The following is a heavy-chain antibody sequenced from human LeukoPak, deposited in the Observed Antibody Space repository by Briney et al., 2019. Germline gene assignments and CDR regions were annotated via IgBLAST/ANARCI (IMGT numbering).Heavy chain of an antibody. V-gene: IGHV4-31*03. CDR2: IYYSGST. J-gene: IGHJ6*03. CDR3: ARGTPDYDFWSGETYYYMDV. Sequence: SQTLSLTCTVSGGSISSGSYYWSWIRQHPGKGLEWVGYIYYSGSTYYNPSLKSRVTISVDTSKNQFSLKLSSVTAADTAVYYCARGTPDYDFWSGETYYYMDVWGKGTTVTVSS. CDR1: GGSISSGSYY. D-gene: IGHD3-3*01.